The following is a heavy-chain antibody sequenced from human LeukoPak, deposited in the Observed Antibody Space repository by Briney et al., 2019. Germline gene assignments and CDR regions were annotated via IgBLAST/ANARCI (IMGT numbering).Heavy chain of an antibody. J-gene: IGHJ6*02. CDR3: ARLSPSEILYYYYGMDV. Sequence: PSQTLSLTCTVSGGSISSGSYYWSWIRQPAGKGLEWIGRIYTSGSTNYNPSLKSRVTISVDTSKNQFSLKLSSVTAADTAVYYCARLSPSEILYYYYGMDVWGQGTTVTVSS. CDR2: IYTSGST. D-gene: IGHD2-2*01. CDR1: GGSISSGSYY. V-gene: IGHV4-61*02.